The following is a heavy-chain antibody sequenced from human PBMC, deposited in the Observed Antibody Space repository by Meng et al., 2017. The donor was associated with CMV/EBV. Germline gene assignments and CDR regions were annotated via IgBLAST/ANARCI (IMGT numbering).Heavy chain of an antibody. J-gene: IGHJ6*02. CDR3: ARVRRATAYYGMDV. Sequence: GESLKISCKASGYTFTSYDINWVRQATGQGLEWMGWMNPNSGNTGCAQKFQGRVTMTRNTSISTAYMELSSLRSEDTAVYYCARVRRATAYYGMDVWGQGTTVTVSS. CDR2: MNPNSGNT. CDR1: GYTFTSYD. D-gene: IGHD5-24*01. V-gene: IGHV1-8*01.